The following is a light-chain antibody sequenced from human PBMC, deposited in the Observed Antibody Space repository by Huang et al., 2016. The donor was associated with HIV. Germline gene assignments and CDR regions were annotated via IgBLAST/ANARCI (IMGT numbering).Light chain of an antibody. CDR2: DAS. J-gene: IGKJ1*01. CDR3: QQYNNYPWT. V-gene: IGKV1-5*01. Sequence: DTQMTQSPSTLSAYEGERITITCRASQSISSWLAWSQQKPGKAPNLLIYDASTLESGVPYRFSGSGSGTEFTLTISSLQPEDFATYYCQQYNNYPWTFGQGTKVEVK. CDR1: QSISSW.